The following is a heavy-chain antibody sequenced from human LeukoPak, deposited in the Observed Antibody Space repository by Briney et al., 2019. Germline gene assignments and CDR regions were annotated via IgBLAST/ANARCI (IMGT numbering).Heavy chain of an antibody. CDR1: GGSFSGYY. V-gene: IGHV4-34*01. Sequence: SETLSLTCAVYGGSFSGYYWSWIRQPPGKGLEWIGEINHSGSTNYNPSLKSRVTISVDTSKNQFSLKLSSVTAADTAVYYYARRSRLLWFGKTLDYWGQGTLVTVSS. CDR3: ARRSRLLWFGKTLDY. CDR2: INHSGST. D-gene: IGHD3-10*01. J-gene: IGHJ4*02.